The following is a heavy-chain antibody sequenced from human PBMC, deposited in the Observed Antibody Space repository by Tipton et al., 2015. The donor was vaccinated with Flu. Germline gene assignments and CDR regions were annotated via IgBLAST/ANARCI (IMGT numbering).Heavy chain of an antibody. J-gene: IGHJ2*01. Sequence: RSLRLSCAASGFTFDDYAMHWVRQAPGKGLEWVSGISWNSGSIGYADSVKGRFTISRDNAKNSLYLQMNSLRAEDTALYYCAKDIDYGDYGPGYFDLWGRGTLVTVSS. CDR1: GFTFDDYA. CDR3: AKDIDYGDYGPGYFDL. CDR2: ISWNSGSI. D-gene: IGHD4-17*01. V-gene: IGHV3-9*01.